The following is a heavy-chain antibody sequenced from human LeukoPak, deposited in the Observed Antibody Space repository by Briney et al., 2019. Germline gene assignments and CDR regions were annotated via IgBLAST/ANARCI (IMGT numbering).Heavy chain of an antibody. V-gene: IGHV1-46*01. CDR1: GYTFTSYY. CDR2: INPSGGST. D-gene: IGHD3-16*02. J-gene: IGHJ4*02. CDR3: ARAWEGYDYVWGSYRYFDY. Sequence: ASVKVSCKASGYTFTSYYMHWVRRAPGKGLEWMGIINPSGGSTSYAQKFQGRVTMTRDTSTSTVYMELSSLRSEDTAVYYCARAWEGYDYVWGSYRYFDYWGQGTLVTVSS.